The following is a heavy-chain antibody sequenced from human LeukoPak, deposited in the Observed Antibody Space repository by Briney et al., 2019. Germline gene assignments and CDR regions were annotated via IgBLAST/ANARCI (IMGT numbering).Heavy chain of an antibody. J-gene: IGHJ4*02. CDR2: IIPIFGAA. CDR1: GGTFSSYA. Sequence: ASVKVSCKASGGTFSSYAISWVRQAPGQGLEWMGGIIPIFGAANYAQKFQGRVTITADESTSTAYMELSSLRSEDTAVYYCATPNSSSSDYFDYWGQGTLVTVSS. D-gene: IGHD6-6*01. CDR3: ATPNSSSSDYFDY. V-gene: IGHV1-69*13.